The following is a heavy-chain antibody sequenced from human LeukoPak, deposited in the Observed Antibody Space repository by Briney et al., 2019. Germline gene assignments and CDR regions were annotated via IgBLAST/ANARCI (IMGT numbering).Heavy chain of an antibody. CDR2: VNDSGST. J-gene: IGHJ5*02. V-gene: IGHV4-34*01. D-gene: IGHD6-6*01. CDR3: XXXXAYXSSSGINL. CDR1: GGSFGGYY. Sequence: SETLSLTCTVYGGSFGGYYWSWVRQPPGKGLEWIGEVNDSGSTHYNPSLKSRVTMSVDTSTNQISLTLSSVTAADTAVYYCXXXXAYXSSSGINLWGQGTLVTVSS.